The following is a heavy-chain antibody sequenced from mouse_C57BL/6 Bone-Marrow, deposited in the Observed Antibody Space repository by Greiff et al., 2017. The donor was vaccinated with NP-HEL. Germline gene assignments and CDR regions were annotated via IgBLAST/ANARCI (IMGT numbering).Heavy chain of an antibody. Sequence: VQLQQSGAELVKPGASVKLSCTASGFNIKDYYMHWVRQRTEQGLEWIGRIDPEDGETKYAPTFQGQGTITADKSSNNAYLQLSSLTSEDTAVYYCSRELLLRYPAWFAYWGQGTLVTVSA. D-gene: IGHD1-1*01. CDR1: GFNIKDYY. J-gene: IGHJ3*01. V-gene: IGHV14-2*01. CDR2: IDPEDGET. CDR3: SRELLLRYPAWFAY.